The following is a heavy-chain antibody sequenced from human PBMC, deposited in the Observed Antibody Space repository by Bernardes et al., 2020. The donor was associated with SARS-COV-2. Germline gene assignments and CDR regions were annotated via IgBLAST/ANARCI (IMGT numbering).Heavy chain of an antibody. D-gene: IGHD7-27*01. Sequence: GGSLRLSCAVPGFIFSSYELNWFRQVPGKGLEWVAYISYSGSRTYYGDSVKGRFTISRDNAKNSLYLQMNSLRAEDTAIYYCARDERENWDRPNWFDLWGQGTLVTVSS. CDR2: ISYSGSRT. V-gene: IGHV3-48*03. J-gene: IGHJ5*02. CDR3: ARDERENWDRPNWFDL. CDR1: GFIFSSYE.